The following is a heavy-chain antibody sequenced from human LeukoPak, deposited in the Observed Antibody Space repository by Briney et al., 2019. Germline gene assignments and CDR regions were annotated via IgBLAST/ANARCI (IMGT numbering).Heavy chain of an antibody. V-gene: IGHV3-21*01. Sequence: GGSLRLSCGAPGFTFSSYSMNGVRQAPGKGLEWVSAISGSSDYTYYADSVKGRFTISRDNAKNSLFLQMNSLRAEDTAVYYCAREIIVLVPGAMNDWFDPWGQGTLVTVSS. J-gene: IGHJ5*02. CDR3: AREIIVLVPGAMNDWFDP. CDR1: GFTFSSYS. D-gene: IGHD2-2*01. CDR2: ISGSSDYT.